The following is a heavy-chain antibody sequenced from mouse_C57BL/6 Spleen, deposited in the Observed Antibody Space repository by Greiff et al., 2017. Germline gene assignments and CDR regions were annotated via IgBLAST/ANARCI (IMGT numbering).Heavy chain of an antibody. D-gene: IGHD1-1*01. V-gene: IGHV1-82*01. CDR1: GYAFSSSW. J-gene: IGHJ1*03. CDR3: ARCYYGSSYWYFDV. Sequence: QVQLKESGPELVKPGASVKISCKASGYAFSSSWMNWVKQRPGKGLEWIGRIYPGDGDTNYNGKFKGKATLTAYKSSSTAYMQLSSLTSEDSAVYFCARCYYGSSYWYFDVWGTGTTVTVSS. CDR2: IYPGDGDT.